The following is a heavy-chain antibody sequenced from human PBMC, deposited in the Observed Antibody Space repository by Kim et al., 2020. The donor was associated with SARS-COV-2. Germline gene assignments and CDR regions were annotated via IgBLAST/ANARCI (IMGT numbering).Heavy chain of an antibody. CDR2: IWYDGSNK. CDR1: GFTFSSYG. J-gene: IGHJ4*02. Sequence: GGSLRLSCAASGFTFSSYGMHWVRQAPGKGLEWVAVIWYDGSNKYYADSVKGRFTISRDNSKNTLYLQMNSLRAEDTAVYYCARDSSARRDSIVGAIQAPGLWGQGTLVTVSS. CDR3: ARDSSARRDSIVGAIQAPGL. V-gene: IGHV3-33*01. D-gene: IGHD1-26*01.